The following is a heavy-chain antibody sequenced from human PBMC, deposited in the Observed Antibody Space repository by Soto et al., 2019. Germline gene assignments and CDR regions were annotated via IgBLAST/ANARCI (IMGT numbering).Heavy chain of an antibody. V-gene: IGHV3-23*01. CDR2: ISGSGGST. D-gene: IGHD3-22*01. CDR1: GFTFSSYA. Sequence: GGSLRLSCAASGFTFSSYAMSWVRQAPGKGLEWVSAISGSGGSTYYAGSVKGRFTISRDNSKNTLYLQMNSLRAEDTAVYYCATSFRYDSSGYLLVAFDIWGQGTMVTVSS. J-gene: IGHJ3*02. CDR3: ATSFRYDSSGYLLVAFDI.